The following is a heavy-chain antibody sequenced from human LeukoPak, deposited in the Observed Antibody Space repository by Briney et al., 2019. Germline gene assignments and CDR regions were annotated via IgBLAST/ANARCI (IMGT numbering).Heavy chain of an antibody. D-gene: IGHD6-19*01. CDR1: GGSISSYY. J-gene: IGHJ4*02. CDR3: ASSGYSSGWYKVGY. CDR2: IYYSGST. Sequence: SETLSLTCTVSGGSISSYYWSWIRQPPGKGLEWIGYIYYSGSTNYNPSLKSRVTISVDTSKNQFPLKLSSVTAADTAVYYCASSGYSSGWYKVGYWGQGTLVTVSS. V-gene: IGHV4-59*01.